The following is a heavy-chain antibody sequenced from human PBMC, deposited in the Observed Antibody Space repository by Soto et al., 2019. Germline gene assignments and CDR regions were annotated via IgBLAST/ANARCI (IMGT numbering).Heavy chain of an antibody. CDR1: GGTFSNYA. D-gene: IGHD1-26*01. CDR2: IIPIFGTA. CDR3: VRFRQWELLPDSYYGMDV. V-gene: IGHV1-69*06. J-gene: IGHJ6*02. Sequence: QVQLVQSGAEVKKPGASVKVSCKASGGTFSNYAISWVRQAPGQGLEWMGKIIPIFGTANYAQKFRGRVTITADKSTTTAYRELSSLRSEDTAVYYCVRFRQWELLPDSYYGMDVWGQGTTVTVSS.